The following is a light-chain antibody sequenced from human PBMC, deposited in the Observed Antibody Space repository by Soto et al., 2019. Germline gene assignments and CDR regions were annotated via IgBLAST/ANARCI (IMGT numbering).Light chain of an antibody. CDR3: AAWDYSLSGVV. V-gene: IGLV1-47*01. CDR1: SSNIGSNY. J-gene: IGLJ2*01. Sequence: QSVLTQPASASGTPGQRVTISCSGSSSNIGSNYVYWYQQLPGTAPKLLIYRNNQRPSGVPDRFSGSKSGTSASLAISGLRSEDEADYYFAAWDYSLSGVVFGGGTQLTVL. CDR2: RNN.